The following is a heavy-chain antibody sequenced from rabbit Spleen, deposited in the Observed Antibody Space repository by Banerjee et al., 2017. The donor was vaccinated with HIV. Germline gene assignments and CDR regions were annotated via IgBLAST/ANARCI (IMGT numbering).Heavy chain of an antibody. D-gene: IGHD2-1*01. CDR1: GFSFSNKVV. V-gene: IGHV1S45*01. CDR3: ARGVYDDYDTYYFDL. Sequence: QEQLVESGGGLVQPEGSLTLTCKASGFSFSNKVVMCWVRQAPGKGLEWIACINTATGKGVYASWATGRFTISKTSSTTVTLQMTSLTAADTATYFCARGVYDDYDTYYFDLWGQGTLVTVS. CDR2: INTATGKG. J-gene: IGHJ4*01.